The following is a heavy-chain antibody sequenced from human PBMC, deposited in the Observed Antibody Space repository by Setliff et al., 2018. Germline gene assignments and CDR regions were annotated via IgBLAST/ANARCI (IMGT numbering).Heavy chain of an antibody. CDR2: ISAYNGNT. CDR1: GYTFTSYG. V-gene: IGHV1-18*01. Sequence: ASVKVSCKASGYTFTSYGISWVRQAPGQGLEWMGRISAYNGNTNYAQELQGRVTMTTDTSTSTAYMELRSLRSDDTAVYYCARDSRNYYDSSGLYERNAFDIWGQGTMGT. CDR3: ARDSRNYYDSSGLYERNAFDI. J-gene: IGHJ3*02. D-gene: IGHD3-22*01.